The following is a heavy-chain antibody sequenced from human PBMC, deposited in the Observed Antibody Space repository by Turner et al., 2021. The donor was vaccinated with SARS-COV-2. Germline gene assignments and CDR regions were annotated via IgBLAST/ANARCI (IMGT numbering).Heavy chain of an antibody. D-gene: IGHD1-7*01. V-gene: IGHV3-9*01. J-gene: IGHJ4*02. CDR3: ARMELPFTGFDY. Sequence: EVQLVESGGGVVHPGRSLRLSCAAAGFTFDDYAMHWVRQAPGKGLEWVSGISWNSGTIGYADSVKGRFTIARDNAKNSLYLQMNSLRAEDTAVYYCARMELPFTGFDYWGQGTLVTVSS. CDR1: GFTFDDYA. CDR2: ISWNSGTI.